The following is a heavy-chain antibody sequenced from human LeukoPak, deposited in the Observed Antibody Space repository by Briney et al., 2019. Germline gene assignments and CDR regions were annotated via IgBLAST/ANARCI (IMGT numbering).Heavy chain of an antibody. CDR1: GFTFSSYA. CDR2: ISGNGGST. CDR3: AKDPRIEVDLYYFDY. J-gene: IGHJ4*02. Sequence: GGSLRLSCAASGFTFSSYAMSCVRQAPGKGLEWVSAISGNGGSTYYADSVKGRFTISRDNSKNTLYLQMNSLRAEDTAVYYCAKDPRIEVDLYYFDYWGQGTLVTVSS. D-gene: IGHD6-19*01. V-gene: IGHV3-23*01.